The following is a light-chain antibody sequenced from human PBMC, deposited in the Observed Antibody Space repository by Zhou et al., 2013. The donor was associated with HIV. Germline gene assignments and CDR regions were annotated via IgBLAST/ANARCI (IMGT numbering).Light chain of an antibody. CDR2: GAS. CDR3: QQYGDWKT. Sequence: EIVLTQSPGTLSLSPGERATLSCRASQSVSSRYLAWYQHKPGQAPRLLIYGASSRATGIPARFSGSGSGTEFTLTITSVQSEDFAVYYCQQYGDWKTFGQGTKVEIK. V-gene: IGKV3-20*01. J-gene: IGKJ1*01. CDR1: QSVSSRY.